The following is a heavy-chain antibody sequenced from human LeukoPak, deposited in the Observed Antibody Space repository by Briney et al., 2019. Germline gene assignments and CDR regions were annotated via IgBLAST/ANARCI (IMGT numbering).Heavy chain of an antibody. J-gene: IGHJ4*02. D-gene: IGHD5-24*01. CDR1: GYTFTSNY. CDR3: ARVSDGYNSNDY. Sequence: GASVKVSCKASGYTFTSNYIHWVRQAPGQGLEWMGMIYPRDGSTSYAQKFQGRVTVTRDTSTSTVHMELSGLRSEDTAVYYCARVSDGYNSNDYWGQGTLVTVSS. V-gene: IGHV1-46*01. CDR2: IYPRDGST.